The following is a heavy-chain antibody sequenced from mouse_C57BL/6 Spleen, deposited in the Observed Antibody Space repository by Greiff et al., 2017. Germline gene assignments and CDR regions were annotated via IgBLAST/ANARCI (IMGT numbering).Heavy chain of an antibody. J-gene: IGHJ2*01. V-gene: IGHV1-53*01. CDR3: ARSPYYGSSYGFDY. Sequence: QVQLKESGTELVKPGASVKLSCKASGYTFTSYWMHWVKQRPGQGLEWIGNINPSNGGTNYNEKFKSKATLTVDKSSSTAYMQLSSLTSEDSAVYYCARSPYYGSSYGFDYWGQGTTLTVSS. D-gene: IGHD1-1*01. CDR1: GYTFTSYW. CDR2: INPSNGGT.